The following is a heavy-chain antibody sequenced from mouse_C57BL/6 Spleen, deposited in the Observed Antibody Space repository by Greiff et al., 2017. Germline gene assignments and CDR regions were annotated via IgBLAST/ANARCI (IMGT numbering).Heavy chain of an antibody. CDR2: INPSTGGT. D-gene: IGHD2-1*01. Sequence: VQLQQSGPELVKPGASVKISCKASGYSFTGYYMNWVKQSPEKSLEWIGEINPSTGGTTYNRKFKAKATLTVDKSSSTAYMQLKSLTSEDSAVSYCARRPLYGSYEYFDVWGTGTTVTVSS. V-gene: IGHV1-42*01. CDR1: GYSFTGYY. CDR3: ARRPLYGSYEYFDV. J-gene: IGHJ1*03.